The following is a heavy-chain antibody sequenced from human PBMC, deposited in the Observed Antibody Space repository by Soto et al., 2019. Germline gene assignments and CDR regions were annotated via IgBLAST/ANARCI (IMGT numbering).Heavy chain of an antibody. CDR2: IYYSGST. CDR3: ARDSYDSSGSSGYSFDY. V-gene: IGHV4-30-4*01. CDR1: GGSISSGDYY. D-gene: IGHD3-22*01. Sequence: QVQLQESGPGLVKASQTLSLTCTVSGGSISSGDYYWNWIRQPPGKGLEWIGYIYYSGSTYYNPSLKSRVTISVDTSKNQFSLKLSSVTAADTAVYYCARDSYDSSGSSGYSFDYWGQGTLVTVSS. J-gene: IGHJ4*02.